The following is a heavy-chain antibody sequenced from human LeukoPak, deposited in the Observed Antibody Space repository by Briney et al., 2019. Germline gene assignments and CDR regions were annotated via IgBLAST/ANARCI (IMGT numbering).Heavy chain of an antibody. V-gene: IGHV3-7*01. CDR3: VGRRSSSESNY. CDR1: GLTFSSYW. Sequence: GGSLRLSCAASGLTFSSYWMNWVRQTPGKGLEWVANLNQDGSQKNYVDSVRGRFTISRDNAKNSLSLQMNSVRADDTAIYYCVGRRSSSESNYWGQGTLVTVSS. D-gene: IGHD6-19*01. J-gene: IGHJ4*02. CDR2: LNQDGSQK.